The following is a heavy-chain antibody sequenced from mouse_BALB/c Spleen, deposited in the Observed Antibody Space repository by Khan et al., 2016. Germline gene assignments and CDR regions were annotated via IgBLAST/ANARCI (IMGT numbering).Heavy chain of an antibody. CDR1: GYSFTGYY. Sequence: LVKTGASVKISCKASGYSFTGYYIHWVKQRHGKGLERMGYISCYNGATNYNQKFRGKATFTVDTSYSTAYMQFNSLTSEDSAVYYCARGDYDGYYAMDYWGQGTSVTVSS. CDR2: ISCYNGAT. J-gene: IGHJ4*01. V-gene: IGHV1S34*01. CDR3: ARGDYDGYYAMDY. D-gene: IGHD2-4*01.